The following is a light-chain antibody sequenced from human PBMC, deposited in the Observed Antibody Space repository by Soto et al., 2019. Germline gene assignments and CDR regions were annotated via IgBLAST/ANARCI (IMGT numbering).Light chain of an antibody. V-gene: IGLV1-47*01. CDR2: RNN. J-gene: IGLJ1*01. CDR3: AAWNDGLSGFV. CDR1: SSDIGSNA. Sequence: SLLTQPPSTSRTPGQRVTISCYGSSSDIGSNAVYWYQQLPGTAPKLLIYRNNQRPSGVPDRFSGTKSGTSASLAISGLRSEDEADYYCAAWNDGLSGFVFGTGTKVTVL.